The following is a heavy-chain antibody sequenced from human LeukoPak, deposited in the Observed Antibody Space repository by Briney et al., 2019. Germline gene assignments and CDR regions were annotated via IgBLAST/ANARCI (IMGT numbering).Heavy chain of an antibody. CDR1: GGSFSGYS. D-gene: IGHD6-13*01. J-gene: IGHJ4*02. Sequence: SETLSLTCAVYGGSFSGYSWTWIRQPPRKGLEWIGEIDRSGSTNYNPSLKSRLTISVDTSKNQFSLKLSSVTAADTAVYYCARGSAAGLAYWGQGTLVTVSS. V-gene: IGHV4-34*01. CDR3: ARGSAAGLAY. CDR2: IDRSGST.